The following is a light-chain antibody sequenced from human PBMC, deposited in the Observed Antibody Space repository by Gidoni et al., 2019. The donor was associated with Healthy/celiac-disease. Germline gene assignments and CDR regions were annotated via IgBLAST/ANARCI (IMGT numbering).Light chain of an antibody. Sequence: TVLTQSPATLSLSPGERATLSCRASQSVSSYLAWYQQKPGQAPRLLIYDASNRATGIPARFSGSGSGTDFTLTISSLEPEDFAVYYCQQRSNWPPITFGQXTRLEIK. CDR3: QQRSNWPPIT. CDR1: QSVSSY. CDR2: DAS. J-gene: IGKJ5*01. V-gene: IGKV3-11*01.